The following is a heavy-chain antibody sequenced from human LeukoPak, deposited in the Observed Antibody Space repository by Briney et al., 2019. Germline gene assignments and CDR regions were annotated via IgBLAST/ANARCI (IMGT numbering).Heavy chain of an antibody. Sequence: ASVKVSCKASGYTFTCYGISWVRQAPGQGLEWMGWISAYNGNTNYAQKLQGRVTMTTDTSTSTTYMELRSLRSDDTAVYYCARDGVYYDSSGNFDYWGQGTLVTVSS. J-gene: IGHJ4*02. V-gene: IGHV1-18*01. CDR1: GYTFTCYG. CDR2: ISAYNGNT. CDR3: ARDGVYYDSSGNFDY. D-gene: IGHD3-22*01.